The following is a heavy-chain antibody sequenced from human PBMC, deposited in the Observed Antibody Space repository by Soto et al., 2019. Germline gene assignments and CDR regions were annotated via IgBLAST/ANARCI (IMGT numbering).Heavy chain of an antibody. Sequence: QLHLQESGPGLVKPSETLSLTCTVTGVSIGTSGDYWGWVRQPPGKGLEWIGSVYSTVSVYYNPSLYNPSLESRLSITVDTSKNQFSLKLRSVTAADTAVYYCVDVFTGSTFGYWGQGTLVTVSS. CDR3: VDVFTGSTFGY. CDR1: GVSIGTSGDY. V-gene: IGHV4-39*01. D-gene: IGHD3-9*01. CDR2: VYSTVSV. J-gene: IGHJ4*02.